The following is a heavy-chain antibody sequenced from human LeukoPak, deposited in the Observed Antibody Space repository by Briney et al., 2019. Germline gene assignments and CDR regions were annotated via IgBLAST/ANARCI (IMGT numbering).Heavy chain of an antibody. D-gene: IGHD3-10*01. CDR1: GFTFSSYG. Sequence: PGGSLRLSCAASGFTFSSYGMHWVRQAPGKGLEWVAVISYDGSNKYYADSVKGRFTISRDNSKNTLYLQMNSLRAEDTAVYYCAKLNMVRTRGTAFDIWGQGTLVTVSS. J-gene: IGHJ1*01. CDR3: AKLNMVRTRGTAFDI. V-gene: IGHV3-30*18. CDR2: ISYDGSNK.